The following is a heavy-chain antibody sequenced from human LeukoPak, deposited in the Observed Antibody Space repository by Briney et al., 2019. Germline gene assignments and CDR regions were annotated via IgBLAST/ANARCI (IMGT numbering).Heavy chain of an antibody. CDR1: GFTFSDYA. V-gene: IGHV3-23*01. CDR3: ARVFGLDDFWSGYSSGFGMDV. CDR2: ISGSGGSI. D-gene: IGHD3-3*01. Sequence: HPGGSLRLSCTASGFTFSDYAMSWVRQAPGKGLEWVSGISGSGGSIRYADSVKGRFIISRDNSKNTLYLQMNSLRAEDTAVYYCARVFGLDDFWSGYSSGFGMDVWGQGTTVTVSS. J-gene: IGHJ6*02.